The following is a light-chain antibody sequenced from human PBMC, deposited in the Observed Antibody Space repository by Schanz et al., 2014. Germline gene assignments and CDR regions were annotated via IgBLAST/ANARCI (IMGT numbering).Light chain of an antibody. CDR1: QGIGGW. V-gene: IGKV1-12*01. J-gene: IGKJ1*01. Sequence: DIQMPQSPSSLSASVGDRVTITCRARQGIGGWLAWYQQKPGKAPKLLIYAAYNLQSGVPSRFSCSVSGTDFTLTISSLQPEDFATYYCQQADSFPRTFGQGTKVEIK. CDR2: AAY. CDR3: QQADSFPRT.